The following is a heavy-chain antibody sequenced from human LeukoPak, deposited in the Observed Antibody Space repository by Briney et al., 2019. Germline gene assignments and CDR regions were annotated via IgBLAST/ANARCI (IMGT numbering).Heavy chain of an antibody. CDR2: ISPGDSDT. V-gene: IGHV5-51*01. CDR1: GYTFSTYW. Sequence: GESLKISCKGSGYTFSTYWIAWVRQMPGKGLEWMGIISPGDSDTRYGRPFQGHVTISADKSISTAYLQWSSLKASDTAMYYCARHYYDSSGYSGPDYWGQGTLVTVSS. D-gene: IGHD3-22*01. J-gene: IGHJ4*02. CDR3: ARHYYDSSGYSGPDY.